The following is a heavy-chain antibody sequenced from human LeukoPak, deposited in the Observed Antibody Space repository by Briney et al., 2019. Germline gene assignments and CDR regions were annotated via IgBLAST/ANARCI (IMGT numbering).Heavy chain of an antibody. J-gene: IGHJ4*02. D-gene: IGHD3-10*01. Sequence: SETLSLTCTVSDGSISSTKYYWGWIRQPPGKGLEWIGTIYYSGSTYYNPSLKSRITISLDTSENQFSLKLSSVTAADTAVYYCARDPSSGNFDYWAQGTLVTVSS. CDR2: IYYSGST. CDR3: ARDPSSGNFDY. CDR1: DGSISSTKYY. V-gene: IGHV4-39*07.